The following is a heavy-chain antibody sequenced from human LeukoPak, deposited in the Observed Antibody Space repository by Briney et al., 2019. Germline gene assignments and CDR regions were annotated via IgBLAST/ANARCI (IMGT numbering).Heavy chain of an antibody. CDR1: GGTFSSYA. V-gene: IGHV1-69*05. D-gene: IGHD6-6*01. Sequence: ASVKVSCKASGGTFSSYAISWVRQAPGQGLEWMGGIIPIFGTANYAQKFQGRVKITTDESTSTAYMELSSLRSEDTAVYYCARGPQAARTFFEHWGQGTLVTVSS. CDR2: IIPIFGTA. CDR3: ARGPQAARTFFEH. J-gene: IGHJ4*02.